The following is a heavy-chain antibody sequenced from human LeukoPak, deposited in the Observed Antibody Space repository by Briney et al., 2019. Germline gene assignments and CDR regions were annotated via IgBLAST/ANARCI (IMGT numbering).Heavy chain of an antibody. V-gene: IGHV3-23*01. D-gene: IGHD6-19*01. CDR3: AKDSGAVANYYFDY. CDR1: GFTFSSYA. CDR2: ISGSGGST. J-gene: IGHJ4*02. Sequence: GGSLRLSSAASGFTFSSYAMSWVRQAPGKGLEWVSAISGSGGSTYYADSVKGRFTISRDNSKNTVYLQMNSLRAEDTAVYYCAKDSGAVANYYFDYWGQGTLVTVSS.